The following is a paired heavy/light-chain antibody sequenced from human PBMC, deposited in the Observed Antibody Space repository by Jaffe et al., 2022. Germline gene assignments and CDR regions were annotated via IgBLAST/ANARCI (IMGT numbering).Light chain of an antibody. Sequence: EIVLTQSPGTLSLSPGERATLSCRASQSVSSYLAWYQQKPGQAPRLLIYDASNRATGIPARFSGRGSGTDFTLTISSLEPEDFAVYYCQHRSNWPLTFGGGTKVEIK. CDR1: QSVSSY. CDR2: DAS. CDR3: QHRSNWPLT. V-gene: IGKV3-11*01. J-gene: IGKJ4*01.
Heavy chain of an antibody. V-gene: IGHV3-23*01. CDR2: IGDDGVRT. D-gene: IGHD4-17*01. CDR1: GFSFSTYA. Sequence: EVQLLESGGGLVQTGGSLRLSCVASGFSFSTYAMTWVRQAPGKGLEWVSTIGDDGVRTYYADSVRGRFAISRDTSKNTLYLQLHSLRVDDMAVYYCAKAWRGYGDYHTFDIWGQGTMVTVSS. CDR3: AKAWRGYGDYHTFDI. J-gene: IGHJ3*02.